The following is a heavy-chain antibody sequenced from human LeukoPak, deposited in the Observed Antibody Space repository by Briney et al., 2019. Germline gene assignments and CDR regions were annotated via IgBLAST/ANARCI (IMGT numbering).Heavy chain of an antibody. CDR1: GFTFTSSA. Sequence: SVKVSCKASGFTFTSSAVQWVRQARGQRLEWIGWIVVGSGNTNHAQKFQERVIITRDMSTSTAYMELSSLRSEDTAVYYCAAEIVVPNAFDIWGQGTMITVSS. CDR3: AAEIVVPNAFDI. J-gene: IGHJ3*02. V-gene: IGHV1-58*01. D-gene: IGHD3-22*01. CDR2: IVVGSGNT.